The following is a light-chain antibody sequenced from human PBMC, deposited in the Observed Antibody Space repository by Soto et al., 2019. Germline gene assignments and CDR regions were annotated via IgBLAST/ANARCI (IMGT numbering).Light chain of an antibody. Sequence: EIVLTQSPGTLSLSPGERATLSCRASQSVSSSYLAWYQQKPGQAPRLLIYGASSRATGIPDRFSGSGSVTDFTLTISRLEPEDFAVYYCQQYVTFGQGTKVEIK. CDR2: GAS. J-gene: IGKJ1*01. CDR1: QSVSSSY. CDR3: QQYVT. V-gene: IGKV3-20*01.